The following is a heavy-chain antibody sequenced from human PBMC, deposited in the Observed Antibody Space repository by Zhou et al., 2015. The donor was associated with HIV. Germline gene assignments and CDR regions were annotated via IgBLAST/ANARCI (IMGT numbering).Heavy chain of an antibody. CDR3: ARDRGGAARPDWRYFDL. CDR2: IIPIFGTT. Sequence: QAQLVQSGAEVKRPGSSVKVSCQASRDTFRNYGITWVRQAPGQGLEWVGGIIPIFGTTKYAQKFQGRVTITADRSTSTAFMELRSLRSEDTAVYYCARDRGGAARPDWRYFDLWGRGTLVTVSS. D-gene: IGHD6-6*01. V-gene: IGHV1-69*06. J-gene: IGHJ2*01. CDR1: RDTFRNYG.